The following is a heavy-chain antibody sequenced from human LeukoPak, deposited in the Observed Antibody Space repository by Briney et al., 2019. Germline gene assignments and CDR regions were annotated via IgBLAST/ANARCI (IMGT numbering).Heavy chain of an antibody. CDR2: ISGSSSYI. V-gene: IGHV3-21*04. CDR3: ARAFYCTNGVCSSSGDH. D-gene: IGHD2-8*01. J-gene: IGHJ4*02. CDR1: GFTFSSYT. Sequence: GGSLRLSCAASGFTFSSYTMKWVRQAPGKGLEGVSSISGSSSYIYYADSVKGRFTISRDNAKNSLYLQMNNLRAEDTATYYCARAFYCTNGVCSSSGDHWGQGTLVTVSS.